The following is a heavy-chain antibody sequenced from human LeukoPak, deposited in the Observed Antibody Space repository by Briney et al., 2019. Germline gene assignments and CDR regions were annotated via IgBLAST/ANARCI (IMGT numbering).Heavy chain of an antibody. D-gene: IGHD6-19*01. Sequence: QPGGSLRLSCAASGFTFSSYGMHWVRQAPGKGLEWVAVISYDGSNKYYADSVKGRFTISRDNSKNTLYLQMKSLRAEDTAVYYCAKSPSSGWLMDGFFFDYWGQGTLVTVSS. V-gene: IGHV3-30*18. CDR1: GFTFSSYG. J-gene: IGHJ4*02. CDR3: AKSPSSGWLMDGFFFDY. CDR2: ISYDGSNK.